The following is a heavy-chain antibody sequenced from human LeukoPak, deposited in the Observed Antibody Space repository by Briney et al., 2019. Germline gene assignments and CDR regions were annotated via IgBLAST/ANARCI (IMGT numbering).Heavy chain of an antibody. J-gene: IGHJ4*02. CDR2: ISGSGGST. D-gene: IGHD3-16*01. Sequence: GGSLRLSCAASGFTFSSYAMSWVRQAPGKGLEWVSAISGSGGSTYYADSVKGRFAISRDNSKSTLYLQMNSLRAEDTAVYYCAKGGGYGPSYFDYWGQGTLVTVSS. V-gene: IGHV3-23*01. CDR1: GFTFSSYA. CDR3: AKGGGYGPSYFDY.